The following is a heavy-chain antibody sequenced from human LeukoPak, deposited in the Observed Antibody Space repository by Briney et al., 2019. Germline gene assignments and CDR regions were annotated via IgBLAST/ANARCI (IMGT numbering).Heavy chain of an antibody. CDR3: ARHGQSGYFDY. V-gene: IGHV4-39*01. Sequence: PSETLSLTCTVSGGSISSSSYYWGWIRQPPGKGLEWIVSIYYSGSTYYNPSLKSRVTISVDTSKNQFSLKLSSVTAADTAVYYCARHGQSGYFDYWGQGTLVTVSS. CDR1: GGSISSSSYY. D-gene: IGHD3-3*01. CDR2: IYYSGST. J-gene: IGHJ4*02.